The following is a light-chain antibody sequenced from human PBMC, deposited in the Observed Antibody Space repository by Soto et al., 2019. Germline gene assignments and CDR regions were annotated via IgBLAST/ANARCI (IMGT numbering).Light chain of an antibody. J-gene: IGKJ2*01. CDR3: LQYDGLYT. Sequence: DIQITQSPSTLSASVGDRVTITCLASQSLSDWLAWYQQRPGKAPKLLIYETSSLESGVPSRFSGGGSGKEFTLNISSLQPDDFATYYGLQYDGLYTFGQWTKVDIX. CDR1: QSLSDW. CDR2: ETS. V-gene: IGKV1-5*03.